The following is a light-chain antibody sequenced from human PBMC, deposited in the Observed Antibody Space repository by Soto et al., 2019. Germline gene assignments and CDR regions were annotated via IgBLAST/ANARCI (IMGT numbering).Light chain of an antibody. CDR2: EVS. CDR1: SSDVGGYNY. J-gene: IGLJ2*01. V-gene: IGLV2-14*01. CDR3: SSYTRSSTLV. Sequence: QSALTQPASVSGSPGQSITISCTGTSSDVGGYNYVSWYQQHPGKAPKLMIYEVSYRPSGVSNRFSGSKSGNTASLTISGIQAADEADYYCSSYTRSSTLVFGGWTKLTVL.